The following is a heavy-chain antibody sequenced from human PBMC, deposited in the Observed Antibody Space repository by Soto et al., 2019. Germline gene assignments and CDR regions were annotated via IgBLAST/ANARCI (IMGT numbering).Heavy chain of an antibody. CDR1: GFTFSSYA. Sequence: GGSLRLSCAASGFTFSSYAMHWVRQAPGKGLEWVAVISYDGSNKYYADSVKGRFTISRDNSKNTLYLQMNSLRAEDTAVYYCARGRRVVVPAARNYYYYGMDVWGQGTTVTVSS. CDR2: ISYDGSNK. V-gene: IGHV3-30-3*01. CDR3: ARGRRVVVPAARNYYYYGMDV. J-gene: IGHJ6*02. D-gene: IGHD2-2*01.